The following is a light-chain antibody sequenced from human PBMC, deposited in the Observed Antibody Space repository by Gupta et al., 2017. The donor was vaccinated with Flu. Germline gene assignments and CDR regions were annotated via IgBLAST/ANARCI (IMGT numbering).Light chain of an antibody. J-gene: IGKJ1*01. CDR2: GVS. CDR1: QTVTDGY. V-gene: IGKV3-20*01. CDR3: QQNGGPPPIT. Sequence: EIVLTQSPGTLSLSPGDRATLSCRASQTVTDGYLAWYQQTPGQAPRLLIFGVSNRATGIPARFSGSGCGTDFTLTISRLEAEDFAVYYWQQNGGPPPITFGQGTKVEIK.